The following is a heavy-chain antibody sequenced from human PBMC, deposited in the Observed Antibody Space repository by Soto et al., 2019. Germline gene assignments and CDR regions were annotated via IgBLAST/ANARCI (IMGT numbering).Heavy chain of an antibody. CDR3: STGSWYTTFFDN. Sequence: PGGSLRLSCAASGFTFSDYHMDWVRQAPGKGLEWISYITSSGTTIYYADSVKGRFTISRDNAKNLLYLQMNTLRDDDTAVYYCSTGSWYTTFFDNWGQGPLVTVSS. CDR2: ITSSGTTI. V-gene: IGHV3-11*01. J-gene: IGHJ4*02. CDR1: GFTFSDYH. D-gene: IGHD6-13*01.